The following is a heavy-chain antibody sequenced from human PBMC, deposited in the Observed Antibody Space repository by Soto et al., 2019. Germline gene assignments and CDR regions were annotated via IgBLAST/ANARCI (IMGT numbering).Heavy chain of an antibody. CDR1: GFTFDDYA. CDR3: SGAMTAWDFDL. CDR2: ISWNSDST. Sequence: EVQLVESGGGLVQPGKSLRLSCAASGFTFDDYAMHWVRQAPGKGLEWVSGISWNSDSTDYADSVRGRFTISRDNAKNLLYLQMNRLRLEDTALYYCSGAMTAWDFDLWGRGTLVTVSS. V-gene: IGHV3-9*01. J-gene: IGHJ2*01. D-gene: IGHD5-18*01.